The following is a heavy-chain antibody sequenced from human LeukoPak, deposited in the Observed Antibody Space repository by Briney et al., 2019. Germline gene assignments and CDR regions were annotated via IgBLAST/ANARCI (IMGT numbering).Heavy chain of an antibody. CDR1: GFTFSTYG. CDR2: IRYDGSNK. Sequence: GGSLRLSCAASGFTFSTYGMHWVRQAPGKGLEWVAFIRYDGSNKYYADSVKGRFTISRDNSKNTVYLQMNSLRAEDTAVYYCARDPGTYYYDSSGYYLDYWGQGTLVTVSS. V-gene: IGHV3-30*02. D-gene: IGHD3-22*01. J-gene: IGHJ4*02. CDR3: ARDPGTYYYDSSGYYLDY.